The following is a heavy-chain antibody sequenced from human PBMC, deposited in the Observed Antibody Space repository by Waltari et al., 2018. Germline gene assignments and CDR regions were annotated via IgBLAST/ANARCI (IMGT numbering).Heavy chain of an antibody. CDR1: GDSISSRDYY. V-gene: IGHV4-30-4*01. D-gene: IGHD3-9*01. CDR2: IFYTGNT. CDR3: ARAGTALTLFDS. J-gene: IGHJ4*02. Sequence: QVQLQESGPGLVKPSQTLSLTCTVSGDSISSRDYYWSWIRQSPGRGLEWIGYIFYTGNTYYNPSLKSRVSILVDTSKNHFSLNLNSVTAADTAVYFCARAGTALTLFDSWGQGILVTVSS.